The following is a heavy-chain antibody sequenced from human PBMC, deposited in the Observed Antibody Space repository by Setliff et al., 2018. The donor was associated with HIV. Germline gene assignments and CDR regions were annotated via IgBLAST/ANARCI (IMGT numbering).Heavy chain of an antibody. CDR2: IFYSGSS. J-gene: IGHJ2*01. D-gene: IGHD6-13*01. Sequence: PSETLSLTCTVSGASISTYYWSWIRQPPGKGLEWIGYIFYSGSSNYNPSLKSRVTMSVDTSKNQFSLNLTSVTAADTAVYYCAREVSASAYSSGWYGRHWYFDLWGRGTLVTVSS. CDR3: AREVSASAYSSGWYGRHWYFDL. CDR1: GASISTYY. V-gene: IGHV4-59*01.